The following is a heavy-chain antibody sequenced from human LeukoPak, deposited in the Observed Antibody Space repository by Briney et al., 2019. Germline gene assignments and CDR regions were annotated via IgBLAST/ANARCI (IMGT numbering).Heavy chain of an antibody. CDR1: GFTVSSNY. CDR2: LYTAGET. CDR3: ARGFAPAYNFGVFDY. D-gene: IGHD2-21*01. J-gene: IGHJ4*02. V-gene: IGHV3-53*01. Sequence: GGSLRLSCAASGFTVSSNYMIWVRQAPGKGLEWVSLLYTAGETNYADSVKGRFTISRDTSKNTVYLHMNSLRAEDTAVYYCARGFAPAYNFGVFDYWGQGTLVTVSS.